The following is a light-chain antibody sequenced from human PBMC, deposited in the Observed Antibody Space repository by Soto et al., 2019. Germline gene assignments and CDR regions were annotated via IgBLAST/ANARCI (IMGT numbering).Light chain of an antibody. Sequence: EVVMTQSPATLSVSPGERATLSCRASESVSRNLAWYQQKPGQAPRLLIYDASTRATGIPDRFSGGGSGTEFTLTISSLQSEDFAVYYCQQYNNWAPEWTFGQGTKVDIK. V-gene: IGKV3-15*01. CDR2: DAS. J-gene: IGKJ1*01. CDR3: QQYNNWAPEWT. CDR1: ESVSRN.